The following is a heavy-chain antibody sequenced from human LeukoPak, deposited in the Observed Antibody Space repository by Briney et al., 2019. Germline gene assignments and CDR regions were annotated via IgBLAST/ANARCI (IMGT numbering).Heavy chain of an antibody. D-gene: IGHD2-15*01. CDR2: IYPGDSDA. J-gene: IGHJ4*02. CDR3: ARPDCSGGNCYLLTY. Sequence: GESLKISCRVSGYSFTNYWIGWVRQMPGKGLEWMGIIYPGDSDARYSPSFQGQVTISADKSISTAYLQWSSLKASDTAVYYCARPDCSGGNCYLLTYWGQGSLVTVSS. CDR1: GYSFTNYW. V-gene: IGHV5-51*01.